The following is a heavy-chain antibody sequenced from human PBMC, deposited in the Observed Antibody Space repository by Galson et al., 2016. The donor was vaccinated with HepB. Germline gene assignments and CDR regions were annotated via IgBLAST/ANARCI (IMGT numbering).Heavy chain of an antibody. CDR1: GFSLSTSGVA. D-gene: IGHD6-6*01. J-gene: IGHJ4*02. Sequence: PALVKPTQTLTLTCTFSGFSLSTSGVAVGWIRQPPGKALEWLALIDWNDDKYYSTSLKTRLTISKDTPKNQVVLTMTNMDPVDTATYYCARAHSSLSGVFDSWGQGTLVTASS. CDR2: IDWNDDK. V-gene: IGHV2-70*01. CDR3: ARAHSSLSGVFDS.